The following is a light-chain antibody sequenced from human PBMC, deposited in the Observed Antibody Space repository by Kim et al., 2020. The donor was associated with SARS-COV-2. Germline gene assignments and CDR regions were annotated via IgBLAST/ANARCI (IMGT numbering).Light chain of an antibody. CDR2: WAS. CDR3: QQYYSIPLT. CDR1: QSVLYSSNNKNY. J-gene: IGKJ4*01. V-gene: IGKV4-1*01. Sequence: DIVMTQSPDSLAVSLGERATINCKSSQSVLYSSNNKNYLAWYQQKPGQPPKLLIYWASTRDSRVPARFSGSGSGTDFTLTISSLQAEDVAVYYCQQYYSIPLTFGGGTKVDIK.